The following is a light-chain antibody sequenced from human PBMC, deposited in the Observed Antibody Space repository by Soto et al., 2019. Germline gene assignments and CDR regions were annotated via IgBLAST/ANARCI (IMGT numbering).Light chain of an antibody. Sequence: QPVLTQPPSVSAAPRQRVTISCSGSSYNIGENYVNWYQQLPGKAPKLLIYHDDLLSAGVSDRFSGSKSGTSASLAISDLQSEDEADYYCAAWDDSLDGHVFGGGTKLTVL. CDR3: AAWDDSLDGHV. V-gene: IGLV1-36*01. CDR2: HDD. J-gene: IGLJ3*02. CDR1: SYNIGENY.